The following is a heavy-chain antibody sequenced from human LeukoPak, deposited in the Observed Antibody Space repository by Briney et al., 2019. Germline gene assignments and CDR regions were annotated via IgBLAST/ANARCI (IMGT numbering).Heavy chain of an antibody. CDR1: GITFSNSA. D-gene: IGHD4-23*01. CDR2: ITKSGDQT. Sequence: PGGSLRLSCVPSGITFSNSALSWVRQAPGKGLEWVSTITKSGDQTHYADSVRGLFTISRDNSKNTLFLQMNSLRTEDTAVYYCANLLGSGVNFEVYWGQGTLVTVSS. J-gene: IGHJ4*02. V-gene: IGHV3-23*01. CDR3: ANLLGSGVNFEVY.